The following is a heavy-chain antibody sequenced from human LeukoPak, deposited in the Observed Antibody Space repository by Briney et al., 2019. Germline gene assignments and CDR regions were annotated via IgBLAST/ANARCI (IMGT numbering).Heavy chain of an antibody. V-gene: IGHV4-34*01. D-gene: IGHD6-6*01. Sequence: SETLSLTCAVYGGSFSGYYWSWIRQPPGKGLEWIGEINHSGSTNYNPSLKSRVTISVDTSKNQFSLKLSSVTAADTAVYYCARPWRGAARRNWYFDLWGRGTLVTVSS. J-gene: IGHJ2*01. CDR3: ARPWRGAARRNWYFDL. CDR2: INHSGST. CDR1: GGSFSGYY.